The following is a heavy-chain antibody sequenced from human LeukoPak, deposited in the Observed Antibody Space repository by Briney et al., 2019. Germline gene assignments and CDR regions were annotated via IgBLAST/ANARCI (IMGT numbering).Heavy chain of an antibody. CDR1: GGTFISYA. V-gene: IGHV1-69*13. CDR3: ARESGSQGNWFDP. Sequence: ASVKVSCKASGGTFISYAISWVRQAPGQGLEWMGGIIPIFGTANYAQKFQGRVTITADESTSTAYMELSSLRSEDTAVYYCARESGSQGNWFDPWGQGTLVTVSS. J-gene: IGHJ5*02. D-gene: IGHD1-26*01. CDR2: IIPIFGTA.